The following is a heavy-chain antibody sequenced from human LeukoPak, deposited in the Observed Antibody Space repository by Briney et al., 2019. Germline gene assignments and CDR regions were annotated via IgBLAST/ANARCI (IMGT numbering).Heavy chain of an antibody. Sequence: PSETLSLTCAVYGESFSGYYWSWIRQPPGKGLEWIGEINHSGNTNSNPSLKSRVTMSVDTSKNQFSLKLSSVTAADTAVYFCARLGITMVRGVMTNYWYFDLWGRGTLVTVSS. V-gene: IGHV4-34*01. CDR2: INHSGNT. CDR1: GESFSGYY. D-gene: IGHD3-10*01. J-gene: IGHJ2*01. CDR3: ARLGITMVRGVMTNYWYFDL.